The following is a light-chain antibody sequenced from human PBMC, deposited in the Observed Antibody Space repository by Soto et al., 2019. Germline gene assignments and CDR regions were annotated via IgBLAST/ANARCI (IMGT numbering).Light chain of an antibody. J-gene: IGLJ2*01. V-gene: IGLV2-14*01. Sequence: QSVLTQPASVSGSPGQSITISCAGSNSDIGSYNFVSWYQHHPGKAPKLLIYEVTVRPSGVSPRFSASKSGNTASLTISGLQAEDEADYYCSSYSGTSHVVFGGGTKLTVL. CDR3: SSYSGTSHVV. CDR2: EVT. CDR1: NSDIGSYNF.